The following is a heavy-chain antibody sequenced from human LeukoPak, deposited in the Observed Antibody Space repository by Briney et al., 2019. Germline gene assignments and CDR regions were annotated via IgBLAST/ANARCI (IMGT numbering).Heavy chain of an antibody. CDR1: GFTFSSYS. D-gene: IGHD6-19*01. CDR3: AREPDTQQWQVHFDY. V-gene: IGHV3-48*02. J-gene: IGHJ4*02. CDR2: ISSSSSTI. Sequence: GGSLRLSCAASGFTFSSYSMNWVRQAPGKGLEWVSYISSSSSTIYYADSVKGRFTISRDNAKNSLYLQMNSLRDEDTAVYYCAREPDTQQWQVHFDYWGQGTLVTVSS.